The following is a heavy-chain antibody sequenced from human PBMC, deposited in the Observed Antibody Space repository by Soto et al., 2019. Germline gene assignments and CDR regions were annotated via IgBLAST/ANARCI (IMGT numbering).Heavy chain of an antibody. CDR1: GFTFSSYA. V-gene: IGHV3-30-3*01. J-gene: IGHJ4*02. D-gene: IGHD2-2*01. CDR3: AKEERRTKDH. CDR2: TSYDGGNK. Sequence: PGGSLRLSCAASGFTFSSYAMHWVRQAPGKGLKWVAVTSYDGGNKYHADSVKGRFTISRDNSKNTLYLQMNSLRAEDTAVYYCAKEERRTKDHWGQGTLVTVSS.